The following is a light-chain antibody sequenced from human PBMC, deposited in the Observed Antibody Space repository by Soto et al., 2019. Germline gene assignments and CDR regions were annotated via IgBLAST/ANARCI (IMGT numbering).Light chain of an antibody. J-gene: IGLJ1*01. CDR2: EVN. V-gene: IGLV2-11*01. CDR1: NNDVGGYNY. Sequence: QSVLTQPRSMSGSPGQSVTISCTGTNNDVGGYNYVSWYQQHPGKAPKLMIFEVNKRPSGVPDRFSGSKSGNTASLTISGLQAEDEADYYCCSYAGNYIYVFGTGTKVTVL. CDR3: CSYAGNYIYV.